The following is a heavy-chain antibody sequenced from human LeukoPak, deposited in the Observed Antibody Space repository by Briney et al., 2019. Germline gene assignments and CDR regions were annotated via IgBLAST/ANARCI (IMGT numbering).Heavy chain of an antibody. CDR2: ISAYNGNT. CDR3: ARDGTLPGAFDI. D-gene: IGHD1-26*01. V-gene: IGHV1-18*04. J-gene: IGHJ3*02. CDR1: GYTFTSYY. Sequence: GASVKVSCKASGYTFTSYYMHWVRQAPGQGLEWMGWISAYNGNTNYAQKLQGRVTMTTDTSTSTAYMELRSLRSDDTAVYYCARDGTLPGAFDIWGQGTMVTVSS.